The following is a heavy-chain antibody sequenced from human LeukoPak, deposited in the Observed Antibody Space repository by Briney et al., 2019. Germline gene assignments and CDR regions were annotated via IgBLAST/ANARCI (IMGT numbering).Heavy chain of an antibody. CDR1: GGAISTSSYY. Sequence: PSETLSLTCSVSGGAISTSSYYWGWIRQPPGKGLVWVGSIYYSGSTYYNPSLKSRVTISLDTSKNQLSLKVISVTAADTAVYYCARGVIAAGGNDFDYWGQGTLVTVSS. D-gene: IGHD6-13*01. CDR3: ARGVIAAGGNDFDY. CDR2: IYYSGST. V-gene: IGHV4-39*07. J-gene: IGHJ4*02.